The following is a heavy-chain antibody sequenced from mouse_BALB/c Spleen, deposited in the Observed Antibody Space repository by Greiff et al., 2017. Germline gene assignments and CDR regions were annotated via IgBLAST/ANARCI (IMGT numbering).Heavy chain of an antibody. D-gene: IGHD2-4*01. V-gene: IGHV3-2*02. CDR1: GYSITSYYV. Sequence: EVKVEESGPGLVKPSQSLSLTCTVTGYSITSYYVWNWIRQFPGNILEWMGYISYSGSTSYNPSLKSRISITRDTTKNPYFLQLNSVTTEDTATYYCARYDYDRDFDYWGQGTTLTVSS. J-gene: IGHJ2*01. CDR2: ISYSGST. CDR3: ARYDYDRDFDY.